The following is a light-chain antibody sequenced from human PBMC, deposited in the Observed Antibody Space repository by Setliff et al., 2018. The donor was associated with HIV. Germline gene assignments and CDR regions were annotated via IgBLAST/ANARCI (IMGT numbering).Light chain of an antibody. Sequence: QSVLPQAASVSGSPGQSITISCTGSSSDVGGYNYVSWYQQHPGKAPKLMIYEVRNRPSGVSNRFSGSKSGNTASLTISGLQAEDEADYYCSSYTSSTTRVFGTGTKVTVL. J-gene: IGLJ1*01. CDR1: SSDVGGYNY. CDR2: EVR. V-gene: IGLV2-14*01. CDR3: SSYTSSTTRV.